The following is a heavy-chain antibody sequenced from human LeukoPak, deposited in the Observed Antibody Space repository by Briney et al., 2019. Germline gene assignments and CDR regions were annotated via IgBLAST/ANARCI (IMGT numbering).Heavy chain of an antibody. J-gene: IGHJ4*02. CDR1: GGTFSSYG. CDR2: INTNTENP. Sequence: GSSVKVSCKASGGTFSSYGISWVRQAPGQGLEWMGWINTNTENPTYAQGFTGRFVFSLDTSVSTAYLQISSLKAEDTAVYYCARPSRVAATLMIDYWGQGTLVTVSS. CDR3: ARPSRVAATLMIDY. D-gene: IGHD2-15*01. V-gene: IGHV7-4-1*02.